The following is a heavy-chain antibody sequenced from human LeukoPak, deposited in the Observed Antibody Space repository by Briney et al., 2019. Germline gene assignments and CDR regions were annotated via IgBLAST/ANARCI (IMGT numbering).Heavy chain of an antibody. Sequence: GGSLRLSCAASGFTFSSYSMNWVRQAPGKGLEWVSSISSSSSYIYYADSVKGRFTISRDNSKNTLYLQMNSLRAEDTAVYYCARDPPQYSYDGPYYYYYMDVWGKGTTVTVSS. CDR1: GFTFSSYS. CDR3: ARDPPQYSYDGPYYYYYMDV. J-gene: IGHJ6*03. D-gene: IGHD5-18*01. CDR2: ISSSSSYI. V-gene: IGHV3-21*01.